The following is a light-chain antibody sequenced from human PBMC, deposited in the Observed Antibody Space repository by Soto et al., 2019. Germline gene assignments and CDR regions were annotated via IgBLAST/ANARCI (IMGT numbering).Light chain of an antibody. Sequence: QSVLTQPPSVSAAPGQNVTTSCSGTSSNIGNNYVSWYQHLPGTAPRILIYDNYKRPSGTPDRFSGFKSGTSATLGITGLQTGDEADYYCGTWDTSLRVFYVFGSGTKVTVL. CDR1: SSNIGNNY. J-gene: IGLJ1*01. V-gene: IGLV1-51*01. CDR2: DNY. CDR3: GTWDTSLRVFYV.